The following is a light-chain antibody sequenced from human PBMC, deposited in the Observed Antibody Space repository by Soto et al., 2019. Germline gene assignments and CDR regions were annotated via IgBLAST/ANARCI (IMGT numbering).Light chain of an antibody. CDR1: SPNIGGNA. J-gene: IGLJ1*01. V-gene: IGLV2-14*01. Sequence: QSVLTQPPSASGTPGQRVTISCSGSSPNIGGNAVNWYQQLPGKAPKVMIYEVTNRPSGVSDRFSGSKSGNTASLTISGLQAEDEADYYCCSYTSSRTYVFGTGTKVTVL. CDR2: EVT. CDR3: CSYTSSRTYV.